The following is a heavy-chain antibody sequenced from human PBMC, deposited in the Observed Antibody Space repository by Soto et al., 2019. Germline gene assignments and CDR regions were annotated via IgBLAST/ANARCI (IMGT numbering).Heavy chain of an antibody. CDR1: GGSISVYY. D-gene: IGHD3-16*01. CDR3: ASYRGALYFES. CDR2: IYASGSP. J-gene: IGHJ4*02. Sequence: SETLSLTCTISGGSISVYYWSWVRQPPGHELEWIGYIYASGSPYYNPSLRSRVTISADTSKNQISLRLTSPTAADTAVYYCASYRGALYFESWGPGILVTVSS. V-gene: IGHV4-59*01.